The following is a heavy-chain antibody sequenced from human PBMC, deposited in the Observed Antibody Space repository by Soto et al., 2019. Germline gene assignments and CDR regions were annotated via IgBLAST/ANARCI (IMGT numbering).Heavy chain of an antibody. V-gene: IGHV4-34*09. CDR3: ARKVPTAGLFDY. D-gene: IGHD2-2*01. CDR2: INHSGST. J-gene: IGHJ4*02. CDR1: GGSINHYY. Sequence: SETLSLTCTVSGGSINHYYWTWIRQPPGKGLEWIGEINHSGSTNYNPSLQSRLTISRDTPKNQFSLKLTSVTAADTAVYYCARKVPTAGLFDYWGQGTLVTVSA.